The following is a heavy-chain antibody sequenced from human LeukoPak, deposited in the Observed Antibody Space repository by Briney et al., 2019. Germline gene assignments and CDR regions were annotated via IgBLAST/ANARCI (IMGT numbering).Heavy chain of an antibody. V-gene: IGHV4-59*01. CDR3: ARGGTRDEGHYSDY. CDR1: GGSISSYY. J-gene: IGHJ4*02. Sequence: SETLSLTCTVSGGSISSYYWSWIRQPPGKGLEWIGDIYYSGTTNYNPSLKSPVTISIDTSKNQFSLKLSSVTAADTAVYYCARGGTRDEGHYSDYWGQGTLVTVSS. CDR2: IYYSGTT. D-gene: IGHD2-21*02.